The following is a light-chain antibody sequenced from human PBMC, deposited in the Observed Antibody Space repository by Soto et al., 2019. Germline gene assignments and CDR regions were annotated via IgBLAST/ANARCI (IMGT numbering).Light chain of an antibody. Sequence: QYPLHHPASVTWSTGHSIIISCTGTSSDVGAYNYVSWYQQHPDKAPKVMIYEVTNRPSGVSNRFSGSKSGNTASLTISGLQAEEEADYYCSSYTRSDIFVFGTGTKVTAL. CDR2: EVT. J-gene: IGLJ1*01. V-gene: IGLV2-14*01. CDR3: SSYTRSDIFV. CDR1: SSDVGAYNY.